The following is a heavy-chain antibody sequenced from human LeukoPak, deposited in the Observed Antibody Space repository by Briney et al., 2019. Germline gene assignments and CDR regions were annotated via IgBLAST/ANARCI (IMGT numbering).Heavy chain of an antibody. CDR2: IYPGDSDT. V-gene: IGHV5-51*01. Sequence: GESLKISCKGSGYSFTSNWIAWVRQMPGKGLEWMGIIYPGDSDTRYSPSFQGQVTISADKSISTAYLQWSSLKASDTAMYYYATQRYSSSFDPRGQGTLVTVSS. J-gene: IGHJ5*02. CDR3: ATQRYSSSFDP. CDR1: GYSFTSNW. D-gene: IGHD5-18*01.